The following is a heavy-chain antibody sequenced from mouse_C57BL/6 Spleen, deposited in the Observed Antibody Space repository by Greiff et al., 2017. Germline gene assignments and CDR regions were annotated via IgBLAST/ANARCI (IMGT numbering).Heavy chain of an antibody. CDR1: GYTFTSYT. Sequence: VQLQQSGAKLARPGASVKMSCKASGYTFTSYTMHWVKQRPGQGLEWIGYINPSSGYTKYNQKFKDKATLTADKSSSTAYMQLSSLTSEDSAVYYCAREVGFDYWGQGTTLTVSS. V-gene: IGHV1-4*01. CDR3: AREVGFDY. J-gene: IGHJ2*01. D-gene: IGHD1-1*02. CDR2: INPSSGYT.